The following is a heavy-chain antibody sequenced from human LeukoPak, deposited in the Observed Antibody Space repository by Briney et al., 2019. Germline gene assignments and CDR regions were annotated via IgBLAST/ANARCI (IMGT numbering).Heavy chain of an antibody. CDR2: LYPGDSDT. V-gene: IGHV5-51*01. CDR3: ASRLRERFDS. CDR1: GYSFPNYW. J-gene: IGHJ4*02. D-gene: IGHD5-12*01. Sequence: GESLKISCKGSGYSFPNYWIGWVRQMPGKGLEWLGILYPGDSDTRYSPSFQGQVTVSADKSISTAYLQWSSLKASDAAMYYCASRLRERFDSWGQGTLVTVSS.